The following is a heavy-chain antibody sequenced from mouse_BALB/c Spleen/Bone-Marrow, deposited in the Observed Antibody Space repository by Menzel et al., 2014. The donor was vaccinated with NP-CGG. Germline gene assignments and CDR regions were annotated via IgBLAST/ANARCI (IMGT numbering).Heavy chain of an antibody. Sequence: EVQGVESGAELVKPGASVKLSCTASGFNIKDTYMHWVKQRPEQGLEWIGRIDPANGNTKYDPKSQGKATITADTSSNTAYLQLSSLTSEDTAVYYCAVYYYGSSLFAYWGQGTLVTVSA. CDR1: GFNIKDTY. D-gene: IGHD1-1*01. V-gene: IGHV14-3*02. CDR3: AVYYYGSSLFAY. J-gene: IGHJ3*01. CDR2: IDPANGNT.